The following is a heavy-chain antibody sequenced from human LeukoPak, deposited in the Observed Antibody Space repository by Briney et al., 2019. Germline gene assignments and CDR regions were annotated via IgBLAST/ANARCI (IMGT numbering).Heavy chain of an antibody. D-gene: IGHD6-19*01. J-gene: IGHJ5*02. Sequence: SETLSLTCTVSGGSISNYYWSWIRQPPGKGLEWIGNIFYTGITKYNPSLNSRVTMSVDTSKNQFSLKLSSVTAADTAVYYCARTSRTAVAGTGRGYNWFDPWGQGILVTVSS. CDR3: ARTSRTAVAGTGRGYNWFDP. CDR1: GGSISNYY. CDR2: IFYTGIT. V-gene: IGHV4-59*08.